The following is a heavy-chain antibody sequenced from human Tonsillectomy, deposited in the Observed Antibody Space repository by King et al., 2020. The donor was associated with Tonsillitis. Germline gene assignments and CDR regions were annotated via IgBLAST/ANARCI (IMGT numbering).Heavy chain of an antibody. CDR1: GFTFSSYS. CDR2: ISSSSDYI. CDR3: ARDLLEWSNYYFYGMDV. J-gene: IGHJ6*02. Sequence: EVQLVESGGGLVKPGGSLRLSCAASGFTFSSYSMNWVRQAPGKGLEWVSSISSSSDYIYYADSVKGRFTISRDNAKNSLYLQMNSLRAEDTAVYYCARDLLEWSNYYFYGMDVWGQGTTVTVSS. D-gene: IGHD3-3*01. V-gene: IGHV3-21*01.